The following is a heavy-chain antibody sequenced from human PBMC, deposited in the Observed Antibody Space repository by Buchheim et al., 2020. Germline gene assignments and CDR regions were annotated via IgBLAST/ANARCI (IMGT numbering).Heavy chain of an antibody. J-gene: IGHJ4*02. D-gene: IGHD3-10*01. Sequence: QLQLQESGPGLVKPSETVALTCTVSGGSISSSNYYWGWVRQPPGKGLEWIGSIDHSGNTYYNPSLMNRVSVSKDTSKNQFSLNLMSVTAADTAVYYCSTTLRGWFGVRDSWGQGIL. CDR1: GGSISSSNYY. CDR3: STTLRGWFGVRDS. CDR2: IDHSGNT. V-gene: IGHV4-39*01.